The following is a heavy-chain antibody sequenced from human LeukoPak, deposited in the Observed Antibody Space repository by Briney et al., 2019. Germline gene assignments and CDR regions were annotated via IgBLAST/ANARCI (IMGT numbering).Heavy chain of an antibody. CDR1: GYSISSGYY. Sequence: KPSETLSLTCAVSGYSISSGYYWGWIRQPPGKGLEWIGSIYHSGSTYYNPSLKSRATISVDTSKNQFSLKLSSVTAADTAVYYCARFTDYYDSSGYYLYYFDYWGQGTLVTVSS. J-gene: IGHJ4*02. V-gene: IGHV4-38-2*01. CDR3: ARFTDYYDSSGYYLYYFDY. D-gene: IGHD3-22*01. CDR2: IYHSGST.